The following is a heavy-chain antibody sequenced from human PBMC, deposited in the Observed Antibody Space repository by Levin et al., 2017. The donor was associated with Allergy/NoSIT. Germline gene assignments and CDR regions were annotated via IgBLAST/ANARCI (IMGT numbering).Heavy chain of an antibody. Sequence: LGESLKISCQGSGNTFSDDWIGWVRQMPGKGLEWMGIFYLGDSETRYSPSFRGQVTISGDKSIDVAYLHWSSLKASDTAMYFCARGLGGGYVPFHYWGQGTLVIVSS. CDR2: FYLGDSET. CDR1: GNTFSDDW. D-gene: IGHD5-12*01. J-gene: IGHJ4*02. V-gene: IGHV5-51*01. CDR3: ARGLGGGYVPFHY.